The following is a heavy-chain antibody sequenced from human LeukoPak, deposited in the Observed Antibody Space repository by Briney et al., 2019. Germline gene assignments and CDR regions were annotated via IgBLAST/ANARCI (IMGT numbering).Heavy chain of an antibody. V-gene: IGHV3-21*01. CDR1: GFTFSSYT. CDR3: VRVYGGNPHDAFDI. Sequence: GGSLRLSCAASGFTFSSYTMNWVRQAPGKGPEWVSSITSSSSHIYYADSVKGRFTISRDNAKNSLYLQMNSLRAEDTAVYYCVRVYGGNPHDAFDIRGQGTMVTVSS. CDR2: ITSSSSHI. D-gene: IGHD4-23*01. J-gene: IGHJ3*02.